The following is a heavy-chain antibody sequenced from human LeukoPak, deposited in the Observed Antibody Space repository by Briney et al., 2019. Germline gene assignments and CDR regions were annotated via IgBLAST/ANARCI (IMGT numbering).Heavy chain of an antibody. CDR3: AKDFGVVIHYFDY. V-gene: IGHV3-23*01. CDR1: GFTFIRYA. J-gene: IGHJ4*02. Sequence: GGSLRLSCAASGFTFIRYAMTGVRQAPGKGLEGVSGISRSGGSTYYADSVKGRFTISRDNSKNTLYRQMNSLRAEDTAVYYCAKDFGVVIHYFDYWGQGTLVTVSS. CDR2: ISRSGGST. D-gene: IGHD3-3*01.